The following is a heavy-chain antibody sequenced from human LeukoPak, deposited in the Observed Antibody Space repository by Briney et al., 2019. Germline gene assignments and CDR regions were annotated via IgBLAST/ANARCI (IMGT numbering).Heavy chain of an antibody. CDR1: GGSISSYY. CDR2: VYTSGST. CDR3: ARDRYLYGSGSYFDE. D-gene: IGHD3-10*01. V-gene: IGHV4-4*07. J-gene: IGHJ4*02. Sequence: SETLSLTCTVSGGSISSYYWSWIRQPAGKGLEWIGRVYTSGSTNYNPSLKSRVTMSVDTSKNQFSLRLSSVTAADTAVYYCARDRYLYGSGSYFDEWGQGTLVTVSS.